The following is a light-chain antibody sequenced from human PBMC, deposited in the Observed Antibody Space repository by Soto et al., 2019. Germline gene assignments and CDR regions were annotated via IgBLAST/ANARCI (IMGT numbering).Light chain of an antibody. CDR3: SSYTDRKNLV. V-gene: IGLV2-8*01. CDR1: ISDIVGYNS. Sequence: QSLLALSPSASGSSGQSVTISCTGTISDIVGYNSVSWYQQHPGKAPKVMIYDVTKRPSGVPDRFSGSKSGNTASLTGSALQAEDEADYYCSSYTDRKNLVFGTGTKVTVL. J-gene: IGLJ1*01. CDR2: DVT.